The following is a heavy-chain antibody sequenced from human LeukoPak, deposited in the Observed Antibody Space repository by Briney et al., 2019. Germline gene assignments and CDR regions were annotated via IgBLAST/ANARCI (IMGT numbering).Heavy chain of an antibody. CDR3: ARDSSSAYFQH. Sequence: GRSLRLSCAASGFTFSSYAMHWVRQAPGKGLEWVANIKQDGSEKYYVDSVKGRFTISRDNAKNSLYLQMNSLRAEDTAVYYCARDSSSAYFQHWGQGTLVTVSS. CDR2: IKQDGSEK. J-gene: IGHJ1*01. D-gene: IGHD6-6*01. CDR1: GFTFSSYA. V-gene: IGHV3-7*01.